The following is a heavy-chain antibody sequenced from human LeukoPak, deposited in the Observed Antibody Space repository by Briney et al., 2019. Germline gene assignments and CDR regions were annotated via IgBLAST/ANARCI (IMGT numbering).Heavy chain of an antibody. CDR3: TRRAEGSGRQQAY. J-gene: IGHJ4*02. V-gene: IGHV1-8*01. D-gene: IGHD6-13*01. CDR1: GYTFTSYA. Sequence: ASVKVSCTASGYTFTSYAINWVRQATGQGLEWMGWMNPNSGNTGYAQKFQGRVTMTRNTSISTAYMEVSGLRSEDTAVYYCTRRAEGSGRQQAYWGQGTLVTVSS. CDR2: MNPNSGNT.